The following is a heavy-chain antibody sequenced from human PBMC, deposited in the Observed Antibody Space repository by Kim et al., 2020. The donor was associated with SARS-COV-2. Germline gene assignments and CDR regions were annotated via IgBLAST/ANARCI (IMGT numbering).Heavy chain of an antibody. D-gene: IGHD6-13*01. CDR2: INPSGGST. CDR3: AREAYVIAAAGTPPGPYYGMDV. J-gene: IGHJ6*02. CDR1: GYTFTSYY. V-gene: IGHV1-46*01. Sequence: ASVKVSCKASGYTFTSYYMHWVRQAPGQGLEWMGIINPSGGSTSYAQKFQGRVTMTRDTSTSTVYMELSSLRSEDTAVYYCAREAYVIAAAGTPPGPYYGMDVWGQGTTVTVSS.